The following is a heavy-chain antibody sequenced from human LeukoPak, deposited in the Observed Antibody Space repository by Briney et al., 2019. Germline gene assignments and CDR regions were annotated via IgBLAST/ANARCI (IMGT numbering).Heavy chain of an antibody. V-gene: IGHV3-7*01. CDR2: IKEDGSEK. CDR3: ARKKYYYDTSAMGWFDS. J-gene: IGHJ5*01. Sequence: GGSLRLSCAASGFTFTTYWMSWVRQAPGKGLEWVATIKEDGSEKYYVDSVKGRFTISRDNANDSLYLQMNRLRADDTAVYYCARKKYYYDTSAMGWFDSWDQGTLVTVSS. CDR1: GFTFTTYW. D-gene: IGHD3-22*01.